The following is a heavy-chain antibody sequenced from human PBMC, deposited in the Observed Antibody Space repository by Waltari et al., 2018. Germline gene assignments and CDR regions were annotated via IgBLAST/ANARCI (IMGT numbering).Heavy chain of an antibody. Sequence: EVQLLESGGGLVQPGGSLRLSCAASGFTFSSYAMSWVRQAPGKGLAWVSVIYSGGSTYDADSVKGRFTISRDNSKNTLYLQMNSLRAEDTAVYYCAKDLGYSSSFHYWGQGTLVTVSS. D-gene: IGHD6-13*01. CDR3: AKDLGYSSSFHY. CDR2: IYSGGST. CDR1: GFTFSSYA. J-gene: IGHJ4*02. V-gene: IGHV3-23*03.